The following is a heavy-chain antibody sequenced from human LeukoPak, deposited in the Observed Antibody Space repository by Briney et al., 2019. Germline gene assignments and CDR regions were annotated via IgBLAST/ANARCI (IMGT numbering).Heavy chain of an antibody. V-gene: IGHV4-4*07. CDR1: GGSISSYY. J-gene: IGHJ4*02. D-gene: IGHD5-12*01. CDR2: IYTSGST. Sequence: SETLSLTCTVSGGSISSYYWSWIRQPAGKGLEWIGRIYTSGSTNYNPSLKSRVTMSVDTSKNQFSLKLSSVTAADTAVYYCARGSRGYSGCAVGKLDYWGQGTLVTVSS. CDR3: ARGSRGYSGCAVGKLDY.